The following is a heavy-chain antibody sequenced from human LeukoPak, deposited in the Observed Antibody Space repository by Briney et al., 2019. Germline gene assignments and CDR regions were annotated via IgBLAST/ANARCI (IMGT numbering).Heavy chain of an antibody. CDR2: IKQDGSEK. CDR1: GFTFSSYW. V-gene: IGHV3-7*01. D-gene: IGHD5-18*01. Sequence: RGGSLRLSCAASGFTFSSYWMSWVRQAPGKGLEWVANIKQDGSEKYYVDSVKGRFTISRDNAKNSLYLQMNSLRAEDTAVYYCARTGGYSYGVDAFDIWGQGTMVTVSS. J-gene: IGHJ3*02. CDR3: ARTGGYSYGVDAFDI.